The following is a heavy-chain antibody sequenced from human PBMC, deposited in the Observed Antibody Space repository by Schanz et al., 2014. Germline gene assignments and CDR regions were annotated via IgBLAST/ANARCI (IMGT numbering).Heavy chain of an antibody. D-gene: IGHD3-3*02. CDR2: IKTKDEGEVP. V-gene: IGHV3-15*01. J-gene: IGHJ4*02. CDR1: GFTFSNAW. Sequence: EVQLVESGGGLVEPGGSLGLSCAASGFTFSNAWMSWVRQAPGKGLEYIGRIKTKDEGEVPEYSAPAKGRFTISRDDSRNTFYLKLNSQRTEDTAGYYCATDHLPGLYYLDYWGQGTRVTVSS. CDR3: ATDHLPGLYYLDY.